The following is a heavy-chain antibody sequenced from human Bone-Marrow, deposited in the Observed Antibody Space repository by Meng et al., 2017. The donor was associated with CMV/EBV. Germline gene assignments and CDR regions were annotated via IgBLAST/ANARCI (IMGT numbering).Heavy chain of an antibody. CDR1: GYTFTSYY. Sequence: SVKVSCKASGYTFTSYYMHWVRQAPGQGLEWMGGIIPILGIANYAQKFQGRVTITSDKSTSTAYMERSSLRSEDTAVYYCARTSGDPPNAFDIWGKGTMDTVSS. V-gene: IGHV1-69*10. J-gene: IGHJ3*02. CDR2: IIPILGIA. CDR3: ARTSGDPPNAFDI. D-gene: IGHD3-10*01.